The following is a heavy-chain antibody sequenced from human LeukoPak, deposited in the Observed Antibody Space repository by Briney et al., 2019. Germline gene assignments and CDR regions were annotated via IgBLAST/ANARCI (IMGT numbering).Heavy chain of an antibody. CDR2: IHTSGST. CDR3: AREVTMVRGAYYYYYYMHV. D-gene: IGHD3-10*01. J-gene: IGHJ6*03. V-gene: IGHV4-4*07. Sequence: WETLSLTCTVSGVSISSYYVSWIRQPAGKGLEWIGRIHTSGSTNYNPSLKSRLIMIVDTSKNQFSLKLSSVTAADTAVYYCAREVTMVRGAYYYYYYMHVWGKGTTVTISS. CDR1: GVSISSYY.